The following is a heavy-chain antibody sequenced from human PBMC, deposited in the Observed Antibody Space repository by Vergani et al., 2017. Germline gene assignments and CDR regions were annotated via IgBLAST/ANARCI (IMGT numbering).Heavy chain of an antibody. CDR3: ARLNIAARLGTDYYYDGMDV. Sequence: QVQLVQSGAEVKKPGASVKVSCKASGYTFTSYDINWVRQATGQGLEWMGWMNPNSGNTGYAQKFQGRVTMTRNTSIRTAYMELSSLRSEDTAVYYCARLNIAARLGTDYYYDGMDVWGQGTTVTVSS. CDR1: GYTFTSYD. J-gene: IGHJ6*02. D-gene: IGHD6-6*01. CDR2: MNPNSGNT. V-gene: IGHV1-8*01.